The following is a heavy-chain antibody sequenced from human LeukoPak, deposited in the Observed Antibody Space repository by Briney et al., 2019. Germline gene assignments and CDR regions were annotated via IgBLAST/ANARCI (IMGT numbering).Heavy chain of an antibody. D-gene: IGHD6-19*01. Sequence: GGSLRLSCAASGFTLDDYAMHWVRQAPGKGLEWVAGISRNSGSIGYADSVKRRFTISRDNAKNSLYLQMNSLRAEDTALYYCAKDRQSSSGWFSPDAFDIWGQGTMVTVSS. J-gene: IGHJ3*02. CDR2: ISRNSGSI. V-gene: IGHV3-9*01. CDR3: AKDRQSSSGWFSPDAFDI. CDR1: GFTLDDYA.